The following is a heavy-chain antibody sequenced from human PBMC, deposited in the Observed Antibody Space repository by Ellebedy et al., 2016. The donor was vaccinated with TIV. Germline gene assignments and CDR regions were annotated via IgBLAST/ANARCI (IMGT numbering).Heavy chain of an antibody. J-gene: IGHJ4*02. D-gene: IGHD6-13*01. Sequence: SETLSLTCTVSGEFLSPYYWSWIRQPPGKGLEWIGEINHSGSTNYNPSLKSRVAISVDTSKNQFSLQLSSVTAADTAVYYCARGGRKIAAAGTIGVYFDYWGQGTLVTVSS. CDR1: GEFLSPYY. CDR2: INHSGST. CDR3: ARGGRKIAAAGTIGVYFDY. V-gene: IGHV4-34*01.